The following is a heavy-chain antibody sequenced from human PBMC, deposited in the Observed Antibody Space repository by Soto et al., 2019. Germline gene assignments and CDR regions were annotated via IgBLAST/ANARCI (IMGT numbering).Heavy chain of an antibody. CDR2: IYHSGST. CDR1: GGSISSGGYS. Sequence: QLQLQESGSGLVKPSQTLSLTCAVSGGSISSGGYSWSWIRQPPGKGLEWIGYIYHSGSTSYNPSPKRRLTISVDRSTNQFSLQLTSVTAADTAVYYCARRIDIWGQGPMVTVSS. J-gene: IGHJ3*02. CDR3: ARRIDI. V-gene: IGHV4-30-2*01.